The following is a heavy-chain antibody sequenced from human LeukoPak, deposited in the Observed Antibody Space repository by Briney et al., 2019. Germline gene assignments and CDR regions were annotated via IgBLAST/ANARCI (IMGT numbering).Heavy chain of an antibody. D-gene: IGHD3-22*01. J-gene: IGHJ4*02. V-gene: IGHV3-66*01. CDR2: IYTDGST. Sequence: PGGSLRLSWAASGFTVSSHFMSWVRQAPGKGLEWVSVIYTDGSTNYADSVKGRFSISRDDSKNTVFLQMNSMRAEASAVSYCARVPYDSSGFGFFAYWGQGTLVTVSS. CDR1: GFTVSSHF. CDR3: ARVPYDSSGFGFFAY.